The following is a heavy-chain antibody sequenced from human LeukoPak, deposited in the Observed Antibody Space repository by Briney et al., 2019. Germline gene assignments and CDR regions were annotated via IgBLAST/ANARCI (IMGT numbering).Heavy chain of an antibody. D-gene: IGHD6-13*01. CDR3: ARMVYTSSWLFDY. Sequence: SETLSLTCTVSGGSISNYYWRWIRQPPWQGLEWVGYIYYSGSTDYNPSLKSRVTISVDSSKNQFSLKLSSVTAADTAVYYCARMVYTSSWLFDYWGQGSLVTVSS. J-gene: IGHJ4*02. CDR2: IYYSGST. V-gene: IGHV4-59*01. CDR1: GGSISNYY.